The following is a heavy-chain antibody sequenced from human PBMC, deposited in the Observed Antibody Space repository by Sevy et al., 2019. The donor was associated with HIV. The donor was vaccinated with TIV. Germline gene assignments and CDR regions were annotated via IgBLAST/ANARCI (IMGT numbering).Heavy chain of an antibody. CDR3: ARSRSNYADYYFDY. J-gene: IGHJ4*02. Sequence: GGSLRLSCAASGFTFSDYYMTWIRQSPGKGVQWISYISSGSSYTNYADSVKGRFTISRDNAKNSLYLEIHTLRPEDTAVYYCARSRSNYADYYFDYWGQGTVVTVSS. D-gene: IGHD4-17*01. CDR2: ISSGSSYT. CDR1: GFTFSDYY. V-gene: IGHV3-11*06.